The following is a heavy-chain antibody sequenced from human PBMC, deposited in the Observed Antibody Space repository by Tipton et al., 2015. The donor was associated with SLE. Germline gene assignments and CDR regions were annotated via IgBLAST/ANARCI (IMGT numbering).Heavy chain of an antibody. V-gene: IGHV4-59*11. Sequence: TLSLTCTVSGASISSHYWSWIRQPPGKGLEWIGYMYYSGSAHYNPSLRNRVTMSLDTSKNQFSLKLSSVTAADTAVYYCARTNLPESLVDWYFDLWGRGTLVTVSS. CDR3: ARTNLPESLVDWYFDL. CDR1: GASISSHY. D-gene: IGHD2/OR15-2a*01. CDR2: MYYSGSA. J-gene: IGHJ2*01.